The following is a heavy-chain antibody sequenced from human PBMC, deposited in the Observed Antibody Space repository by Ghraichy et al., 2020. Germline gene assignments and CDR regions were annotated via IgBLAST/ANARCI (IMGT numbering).Heavy chain of an antibody. Sequence: GALRLSCAASGFTFSSYGMHWVRQAPGKGLEWVAFIRHDGSKKYYADSVKGRFTISRDNSKNTLYLQMNSLRAEDTAVYYCAKEYRPNYYDSSGSLFGNWGQGTLVTVSS. CDR1: GFTFSSYG. J-gene: IGHJ4*02. D-gene: IGHD3-22*01. V-gene: IGHV3-30*02. CDR3: AKEYRPNYYDSSGSLFGN. CDR2: IRHDGSKK.